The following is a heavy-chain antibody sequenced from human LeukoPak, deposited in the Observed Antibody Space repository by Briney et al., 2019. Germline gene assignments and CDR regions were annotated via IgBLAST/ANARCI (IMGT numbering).Heavy chain of an antibody. J-gene: IGHJ4*02. CDR2: IYSGGST. CDR1: GFTVSSNY. Sequence: PGGSLRPSCAASGFTVSSNYMSWVRQAPGKGLEWVSVIYSGGSTYYADSVKGRFTISRDNSKNTLYLQMNSLRAEDTAVYYCAREGDLFFDYWGQGTLVTVSS. D-gene: IGHD1-26*01. CDR3: AREGDLFFDY. V-gene: IGHV3-53*01.